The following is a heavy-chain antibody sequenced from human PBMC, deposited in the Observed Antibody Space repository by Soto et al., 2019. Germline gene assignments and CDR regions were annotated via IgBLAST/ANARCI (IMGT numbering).Heavy chain of an antibody. D-gene: IGHD6-13*01. J-gene: IGHJ6*02. CDR1: GFTFSDYY. CDR2: ISSSGSTI. V-gene: IGHV3-11*01. Sequence: GGSLRLSCAASGFTFSDYYMSWIRQAPGKGLEWVSYISSSGSTIYYADSVKGRFTISRDNAKNSLYLQMNSLRAEDTAVYYCARDREQQLAYYYCYGMDVWGQGTTVTAP. CDR3: ARDREQQLAYYYCYGMDV.